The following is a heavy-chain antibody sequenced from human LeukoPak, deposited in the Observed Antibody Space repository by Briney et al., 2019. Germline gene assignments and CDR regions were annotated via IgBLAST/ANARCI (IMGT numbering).Heavy chain of an antibody. J-gene: IGHJ3*02. CDR3: ARGGLVATLNDALDT. D-gene: IGHD5-12*01. Sequence: TSETLSFTCTVSAGSVSSNYWNWIRQPPGKGLEWIGYIYYSGNTNYNPSLQSRVAISLDTSSNQFSLKLNSVTAADTAVYFCARGGLVATLNDALDTWGQGTMVTVSS. V-gene: IGHV4-59*02. CDR2: IYYSGNT. CDR1: AGSVSSNY.